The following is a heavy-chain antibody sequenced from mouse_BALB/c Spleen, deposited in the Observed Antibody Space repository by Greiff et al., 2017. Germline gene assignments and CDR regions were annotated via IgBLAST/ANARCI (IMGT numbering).Heavy chain of an antibody. CDR3: ARVRRPSYYAMDY. Sequence: DVQLVESGGGLVQPGGSLRLSCATSGFTFTDYYMSWVRQPPGKALEWLGFIRNKANGYTTEYSASVKGRFTISRDNYQSILYLQMNTLRAEDSATYYCARVRRPSYYAMDYWGQGTSVTVSS. D-gene: IGHD2-12*01. CDR1: GFTFTDYY. CDR2: IRNKANGYTT. J-gene: IGHJ4*01. V-gene: IGHV7-3*02.